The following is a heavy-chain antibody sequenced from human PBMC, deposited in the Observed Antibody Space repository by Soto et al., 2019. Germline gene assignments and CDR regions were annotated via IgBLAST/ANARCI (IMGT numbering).Heavy chain of an antibody. J-gene: IGHJ5*01. CDR1: GFTFSSYA. D-gene: IGHD3-10*01. CDR2: ISGSGGST. CDR3: AKDRLSLWVGELRNWFDS. V-gene: IGHV3-23*01. Sequence: AGSLRLSCAASGFTFSSYAMSWVRQAPGKGLEWVSAISGSGGSTYYADSVKGRFTISRDNSKNTLYLQMNSLRAEDTAVYYCAKDRLSLWVGELRNWFDSWGQGTLVTVSS.